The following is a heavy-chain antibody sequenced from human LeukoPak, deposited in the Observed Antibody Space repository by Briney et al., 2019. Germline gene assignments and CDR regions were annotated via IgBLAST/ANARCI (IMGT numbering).Heavy chain of an antibody. Sequence: GGSLRLSCAASGFTFSSYAMHWVRQAPGKGLEWVAIISYDGINKFYADSVKGRFTISRDNSKNTLYLQMNSLRAEDTAVYYCAKDYCGGDCYPDYWGQGTLVTVSS. V-gene: IGHV3-30*04. D-gene: IGHD2-21*02. CDR1: GFTFSSYA. CDR3: AKDYCGGDCYPDY. CDR2: ISYDGINK. J-gene: IGHJ4*02.